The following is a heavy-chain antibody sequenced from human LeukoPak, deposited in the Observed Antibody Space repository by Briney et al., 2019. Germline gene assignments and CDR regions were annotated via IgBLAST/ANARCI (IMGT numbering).Heavy chain of an antibody. Sequence: SETLSLTCTVTGDSISSSSYYWGWIRQPPGKELEWIGSIYYSGSTYYNPSLNSRVTISVDTSKNQFSLKLSSVTAADTAVYYCARDYLGGNPDAFDIWGQGTMVTVSS. D-gene: IGHD4-23*01. CDR1: GDSISSSSYY. J-gene: IGHJ3*02. V-gene: IGHV4-39*07. CDR3: ARDYLGGNPDAFDI. CDR2: IYYSGST.